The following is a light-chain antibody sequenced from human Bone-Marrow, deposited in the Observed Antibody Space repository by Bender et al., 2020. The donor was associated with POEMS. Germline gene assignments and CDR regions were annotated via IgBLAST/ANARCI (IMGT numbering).Light chain of an antibody. CDR3: CSYAGGDTFIL. CDR1: GNDLGSYDL. J-gene: IGLJ2*01. V-gene: IGLV2-23*02. Sequence: QSALTQPASVSGSPGQSVTISCTGTGNDLGSYDLVSWYQQHPGKAPKLLISEVTKRPSGISERFFGSKSGNTASLTISGLQSDDEADYYCCSYAGGDTFILFGGGTKVTVL. CDR2: EVT.